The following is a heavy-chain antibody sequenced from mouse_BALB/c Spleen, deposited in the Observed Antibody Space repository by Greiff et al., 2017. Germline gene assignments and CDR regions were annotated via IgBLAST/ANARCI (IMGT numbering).Heavy chain of an antibody. Sequence: EVQGVESGGGLVQPGGSRKLSCAASGFTFSSFGMHWVRQAPEKGLEWVAYISSGSSTIYYADTVKGRFTISRDNPKNTLFLQMTSLRSEDTAMYYCARRSYDYDDGDYWGQGTSVTVSS. D-gene: IGHD2-4*01. CDR1: GFTFSSFG. V-gene: IGHV5-17*02. CDR2: ISSGSSTI. CDR3: ARRSYDYDDGDY. J-gene: IGHJ4*01.